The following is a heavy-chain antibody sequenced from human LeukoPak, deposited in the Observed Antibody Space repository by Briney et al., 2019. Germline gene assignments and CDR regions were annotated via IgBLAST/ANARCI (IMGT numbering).Heavy chain of an antibody. CDR3: AKSPHLQWLVS. V-gene: IGHV3-30*18. CDR1: GFTFSSYG. Sequence: GRSLRLSCAASGFTFSSYGMHWVRQAPGKGLEWVAVISYDGSNKYYADSVKGRFTISRDNSKNTLYLQMNSLRAEDTAVYYCAKSPHLQWLVSWGQGTLATVSS. J-gene: IGHJ4*02. D-gene: IGHD6-19*01. CDR2: ISYDGSNK.